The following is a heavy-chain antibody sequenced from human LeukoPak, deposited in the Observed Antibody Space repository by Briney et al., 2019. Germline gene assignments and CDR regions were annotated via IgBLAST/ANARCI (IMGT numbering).Heavy chain of an antibody. J-gene: IGHJ4*02. CDR3: ARAGRGSYRPADY. Sequence: PSETLSLTCAVYGGSFSGYYWSWIRQPPGKGLEWIGEINHSGSTNYNPSLKSRVTISVDTSKNQFSLKLSSVTAADTAVYCCARAGRGSYRPADYWGQGTLVTVSS. V-gene: IGHV4-34*01. CDR1: GGSFSGYY. CDR2: INHSGST. D-gene: IGHD1-26*01.